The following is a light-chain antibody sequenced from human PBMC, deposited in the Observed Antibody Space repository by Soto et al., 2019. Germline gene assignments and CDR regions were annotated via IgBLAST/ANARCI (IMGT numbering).Light chain of an antibody. CDR1: SSDLGGYNF. Sequence: SALTQPASLSGSPGQSITISCTGTSSDLGGYNFVSWYQQHPGKAPKLMIYDVSNRPSGVSNRFSGSKSGNTASLTISGLQAQDETDYYCSSHTSISTYACGTGTKLTVL. CDR3: SSHTSISTYA. J-gene: IGLJ1*01. CDR2: DVS. V-gene: IGLV2-14*01.